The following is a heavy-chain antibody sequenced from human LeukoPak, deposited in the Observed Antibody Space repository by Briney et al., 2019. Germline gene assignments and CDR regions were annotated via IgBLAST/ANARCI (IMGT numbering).Heavy chain of an antibody. CDR3: ASDTVTTSGGMDV. V-gene: IGHV3-21*01. Sequence: PGGSLRLSCAASGFTFSSYSMNWVRQAPGKGLEWVSSISSSSSYIYYADSVKGRFTISRDNAKNSLYLQMSSLRAEDTAVYYCASDTVTTSGGMDVWGKGTTVTVSS. J-gene: IGHJ6*04. D-gene: IGHD4-17*01. CDR1: GFTFSSYS. CDR2: ISSSSSYI.